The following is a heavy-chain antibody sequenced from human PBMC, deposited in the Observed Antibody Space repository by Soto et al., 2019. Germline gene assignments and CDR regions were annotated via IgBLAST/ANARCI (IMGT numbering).Heavy chain of an antibody. V-gene: IGHV3-11*06. J-gene: IGHJ4*02. CDR1: GFTFSDYY. Sequence: PGGSLRLSCAASGFTFSDYYMSWIRQAPGKGLEWVSYISSSSSYTNYADSVKGRFTISRGNAKNSLYLQMNSLRAEDTAVYYCATGPLKPFDYWGQGTLVTVSS. CDR2: ISSSSSYT. CDR3: ATGPLKPFDY.